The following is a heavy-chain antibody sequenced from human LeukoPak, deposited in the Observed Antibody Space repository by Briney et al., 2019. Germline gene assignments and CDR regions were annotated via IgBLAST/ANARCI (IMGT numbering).Heavy chain of an antibody. D-gene: IGHD3-10*01. V-gene: IGHV3-11*04. CDR3: AGGYVLLWFGVDY. Sequence: GGSLRLSCAVSGFTFSDYYMSWIRQAPGKGLEWVSYISSSGSTIYYADSVKGRFTISRDNAKNSLYLQMNSLRAEDTAVYYCAGGYVLLWFGVDYWGQGTLVTVSS. J-gene: IGHJ4*02. CDR1: GFTFSDYY. CDR2: ISSSGSTI.